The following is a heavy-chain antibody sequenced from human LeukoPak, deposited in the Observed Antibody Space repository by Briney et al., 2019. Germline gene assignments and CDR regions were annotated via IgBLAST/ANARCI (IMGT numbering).Heavy chain of an antibody. D-gene: IGHD3-22*01. CDR1: GGSFSGDY. CDR2: INHSGST. V-gene: IGHV4-34*01. Sequence: PSETLSLTCAVYGGSFSGDYWSWVRQPPGKGLEWIGEINHSGSTNYNPSLKSRVTISVDTSKNQFSLKLSSVTAADTAVYYCARDRRDSSGYYGDFFDYWGQGTLVTVSS. J-gene: IGHJ4*02. CDR3: ARDRRDSSGYYGDFFDY.